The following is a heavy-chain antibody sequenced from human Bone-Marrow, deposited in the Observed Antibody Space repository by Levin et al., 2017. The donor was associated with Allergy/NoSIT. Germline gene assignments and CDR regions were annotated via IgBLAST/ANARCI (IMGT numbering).Heavy chain of an antibody. CDR2: IYPGDSDI. CDR3: ARGLGENDSPFLSY. J-gene: IGHJ4*02. V-gene: IGHV5-51*01. Sequence: KVSCKGSGYNFPSYWIAWVRQKPGKGLEWMGIIYPGDSDITYSPSFQGQVTIPADTSITTAYLQWTSLKASDTAVYYCARGLGENDSPFLSYWGQGTLVTVSS. CDR1: GYNFPSYW. D-gene: IGHD3-16*01.